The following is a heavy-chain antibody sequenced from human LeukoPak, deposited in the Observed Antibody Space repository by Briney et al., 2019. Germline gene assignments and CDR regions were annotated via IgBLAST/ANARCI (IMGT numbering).Heavy chain of an antibody. J-gene: IGHJ3*02. D-gene: IGHD1/OR15-1a*01. CDR1: GFTFSSYW. V-gene: IGHV3-74*01. CDR3: ARWRVSNGWNSFDAFDT. CDR2: INSDGSST. Sequence: GESLRLSCAASGFTFSSYWMHWVRQAPGKGLVWVSRINSDGSSTSYADSVKGRFTISRDNAKNTLYLQMNSLRAEDTAVYYCARWRVSNGWNSFDAFDTWGQGTMVTVSS.